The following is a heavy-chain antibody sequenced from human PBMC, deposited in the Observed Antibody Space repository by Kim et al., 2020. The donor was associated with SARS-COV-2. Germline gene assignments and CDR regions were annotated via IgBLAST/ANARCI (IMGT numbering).Heavy chain of an antibody. CDR3: ASIPMVR. Sequence: SETLSLTCTVSGGSISSYYWSWIRQPPGKGLEWIGYIYYSGSTNYNPSLKSRVTISVDTSKNQFSLKLSSVTAADTAVYYCASIPMVRWGQGTLVTVSS. CDR1: GGSISSYY. CDR2: IYYSGST. J-gene: IGHJ4*02. D-gene: IGHD3-10*01. V-gene: IGHV4-59*13.